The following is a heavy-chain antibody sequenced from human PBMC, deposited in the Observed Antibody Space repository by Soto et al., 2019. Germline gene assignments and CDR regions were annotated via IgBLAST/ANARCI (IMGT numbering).Heavy chain of an antibody. J-gene: IGHJ6*02. CDR2: IYYSGST. V-gene: IGHV4-59*01. CDR3: ARDRGSIAVAFDGMDV. D-gene: IGHD6-19*01. CDR1: DGSISSYY. Sequence: PSETLSLTCTVPDGSISSYYWGWSRKPPGKGLEWIGYIYYSGSTNYNPSLKSRVTISVDTSKNQFSLKLNSVTAADTAVYYCARDRGSIAVAFDGMDVWGQGTMVTVSS.